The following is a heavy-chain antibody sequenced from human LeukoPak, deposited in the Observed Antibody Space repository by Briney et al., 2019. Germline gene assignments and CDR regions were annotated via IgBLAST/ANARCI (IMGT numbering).Heavy chain of an antibody. D-gene: IGHD1-26*01. CDR3: ARTEYSGSLDY. CDR1: GFIFSNYA. V-gene: IGHV3-23*01. Sequence: GGSLRLSCAASGFIFSNYAMTWVRQAPGKGLEWVSSITDSGDGTYYADSVKGRFTISRDNSKNTLYLQMNSLRAEDTAVYYCARTEYSGSLDYWGQGTLVTVSS. J-gene: IGHJ4*02. CDR2: ITDSGDGT.